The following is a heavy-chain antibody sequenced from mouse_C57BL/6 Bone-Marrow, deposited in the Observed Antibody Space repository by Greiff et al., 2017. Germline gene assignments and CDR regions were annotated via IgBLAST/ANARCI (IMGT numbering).Heavy chain of an antibody. D-gene: IGHD2-10*01. CDR1: GYAFSSSW. J-gene: IGHJ4*01. CDR3: ACLLSGGYAMDY. CDR2: IYPGDGDT. V-gene: IGHV1-82*01. Sequence: QVQLKQSGPELVKPGASVKISCKASGYAFSSSWMNWVKQRPGKGLEWIGRIYPGDGDTNYNGKFKGKATLTADKSSSTAYMQLSSLTSEDSAVYFCACLLSGGYAMDYWGQGTSVTVSS.